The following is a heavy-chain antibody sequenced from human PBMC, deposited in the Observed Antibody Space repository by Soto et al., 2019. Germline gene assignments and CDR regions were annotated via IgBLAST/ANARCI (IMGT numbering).Heavy chain of an antibody. CDR1: GSSINSYY. V-gene: IGHV4-59*07. CDR2: MYYSGST. J-gene: IGHJ5*02. D-gene: IGHD2-15*01. CDR3: ARYCSGGSCYLDP. Sequence: SDTLSLTCTIPGSSINSYYWSWIRQPPGKGLEWIGYMYYSGSTNYNPSLKSRVTISVDTSKNQFSLKLSSVTAADTAVYYCARYCSGGSCYLDPWGQGTLVTVS.